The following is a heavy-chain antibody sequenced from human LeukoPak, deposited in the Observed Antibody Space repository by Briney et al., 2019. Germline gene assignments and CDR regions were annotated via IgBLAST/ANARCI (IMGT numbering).Heavy chain of an antibody. CDR3: ARDGDPGLHWFDP. CDR2: IYYSGST. CDR1: GGSISSGGYY. Sequence: SQTLSLTCTVSGGSISSGGYYWSWIRQHPGKGLEWIGYIYYSGSTYYNPSLKSRVTISVDTSKNQFSLKLSSVTAADTAMYYCARDGDPGLHWFDPWGQGTLVTVSS. V-gene: IGHV4-31*03. D-gene: IGHD3-10*01. J-gene: IGHJ5*02.